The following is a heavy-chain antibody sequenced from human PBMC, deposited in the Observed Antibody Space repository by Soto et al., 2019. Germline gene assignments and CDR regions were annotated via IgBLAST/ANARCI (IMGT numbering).Heavy chain of an antibody. D-gene: IGHD2-15*01. V-gene: IGHV1-69*13. J-gene: IGHJ6*02. CDR1: GGTFSSYA. CDR3: ASNLGYCSGGSCYERYYYGMDV. CDR2: IIPIFGTA. Sequence: ASVKVSCKASGGTFSSYAISWVRQAPGQGLEWMGGIIPIFGTANYAQKFQGRVTITADESTSTAYMELSSLRSEDTAVYYCASNLGYCSGGSCYERYYYGMDVWGQGTTVTVS.